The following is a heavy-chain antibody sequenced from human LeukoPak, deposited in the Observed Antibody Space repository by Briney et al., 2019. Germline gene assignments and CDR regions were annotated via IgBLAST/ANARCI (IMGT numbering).Heavy chain of an antibody. Sequence: GGSLRLSCAASGFTFDDYAMHWVRQAPGKCLEWVSGISWNSGSIGYADSVKGRFTISRDNAKNSLYLQMNSLRAEDTALYYCAKDRGSMVRGVIASWGQGTLVTVSS. CDR2: ISWNSGSI. J-gene: IGHJ4*02. D-gene: IGHD3-10*01. V-gene: IGHV3-9*01. CDR3: AKDRGSMVRGVIAS. CDR1: GFTFDDYA.